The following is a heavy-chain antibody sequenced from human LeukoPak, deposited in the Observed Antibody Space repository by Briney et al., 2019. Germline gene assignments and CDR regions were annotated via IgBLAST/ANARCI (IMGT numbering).Heavy chain of an antibody. Sequence: SETLSLTCTVSGGSISSYYWSWIRQPPGKGLEWIGYIYYSGSTNYNPSLKSRVTISVDTSKNQFSLKLSSVTAADTAVYYCARMSAVAGLLFDYWGQGTLVTVSS. J-gene: IGHJ4*02. D-gene: IGHD6-19*01. CDR1: GGSISSYY. V-gene: IGHV4-59*01. CDR3: ARMSAVAGLLFDY. CDR2: IYYSGST.